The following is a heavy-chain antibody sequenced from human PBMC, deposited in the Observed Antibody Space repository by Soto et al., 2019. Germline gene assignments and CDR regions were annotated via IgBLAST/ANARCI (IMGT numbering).Heavy chain of an antibody. J-gene: IGHJ4*02. CDR3: ARRPHYSNYVDY. D-gene: IGHD4-4*01. CDR1: GFSLSTDGVG. Sequence: QITLKESGPTLVKPTQTLTLTCTFSGFSLSTDGVGVGWLRQPQGKALEFLALIYWNDDKRYSPFLKSRLTTAKDTSKNQLVLNMTTLDPADTAKYYCARRPHYSNYVDYCGQGTLVTV. V-gene: IGHV2-5*01. CDR2: IYWNDDK.